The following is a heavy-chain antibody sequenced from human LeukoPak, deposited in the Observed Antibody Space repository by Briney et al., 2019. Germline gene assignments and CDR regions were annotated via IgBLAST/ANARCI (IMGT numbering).Heavy chain of an antibody. CDR3: ARDPTTYYYGSGSYYNSRYYFDY. V-gene: IGHV3-48*04. CDR2: ISSSSSTI. Sequence: GGSLRLSCAASGFTFSSYSMNWVRQAPGKGLEWVSYISSSSSTIYYADSVKGRFTISRDNAKNSLYLQMNSLRAEDTAVYYCARDPTTYYYGSGSYYNSRYYFDYWGQGTLVTVSS. D-gene: IGHD3-10*01. CDR1: GFTFSSYS. J-gene: IGHJ4*02.